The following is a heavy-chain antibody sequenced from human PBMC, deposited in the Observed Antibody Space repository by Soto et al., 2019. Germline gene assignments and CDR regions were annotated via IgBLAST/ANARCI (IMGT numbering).Heavy chain of an antibody. CDR2: IFRVGNTK. V-gene: IGHV3-33*01. CDR3: TRLRAGCKVDY. Sequence: GWCLRLSCAASGFSFSNYGLHWVRQAPGKGLEWVAAIFRVGNTKQYADSVKGRFSVSRDNSQNPLYLQTTSLRTEDTAVYYCTRLRAGCKVDYWGEAARVT. J-gene: IGHJ4*02. D-gene: IGHD4-17*01. CDR1: GFSFSNYG.